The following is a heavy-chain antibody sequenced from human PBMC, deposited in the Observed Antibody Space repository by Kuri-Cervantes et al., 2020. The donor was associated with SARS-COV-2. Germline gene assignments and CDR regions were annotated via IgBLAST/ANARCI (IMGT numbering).Heavy chain of an antibody. CDR2: ISAYNGNT. V-gene: IGHV1-18*01. Sequence: ASVKVSCKASGYTFSDYGVSWVRQAPGQGLEWMGWISAYNGNTNYALKLQGRVTMTTDTSTSTAYMELRSLRSDDTAVYYCARRSRGARWFDPWGQGTLVTVSS. D-gene: IGHD3-16*01. CDR3: ARRSRGARWFDP. J-gene: IGHJ5*02. CDR1: GYTFSDYG.